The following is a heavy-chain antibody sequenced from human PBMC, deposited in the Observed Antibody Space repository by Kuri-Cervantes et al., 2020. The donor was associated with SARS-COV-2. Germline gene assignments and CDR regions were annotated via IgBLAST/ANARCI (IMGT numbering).Heavy chain of an antibody. CDR3: ARGEPEAWGVVVAATGAFDY. D-gene: IGHD2-15*01. Sequence: SVKVSCKASGGTFSSYAISWVRQAPGQGLEWMGGIIPIFGTANYAQKFQGRVTITADESTSTAYMELSSLRSEDTAVYYCARGEPEAWGVVVAATGAFDYWGQGTLVTVSS. V-gene: IGHV1-69*13. CDR2: IIPIFGTA. CDR1: GGTFSSYA. J-gene: IGHJ4*02.